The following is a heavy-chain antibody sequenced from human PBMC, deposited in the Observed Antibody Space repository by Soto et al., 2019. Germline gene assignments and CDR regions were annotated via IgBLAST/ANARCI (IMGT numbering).Heavy chain of an antibody. D-gene: IGHD2-2*01. Sequence: EVQVLDSGGGLVQSGGSLRLSCEASGFTFSNYPMSWVRYAPGKGLEWVSTITGGGTTYYADSVRGRLTLSRDNAKNPPYFQMNSLRVVDKAVYYCTKNNLKYHLDFCGQVTL. J-gene: IGHJ4*02. CDR1: GFTFSNYP. V-gene: IGHV3-23*01. CDR2: ITGGGTT. CDR3: TKNNLKYHLDF.